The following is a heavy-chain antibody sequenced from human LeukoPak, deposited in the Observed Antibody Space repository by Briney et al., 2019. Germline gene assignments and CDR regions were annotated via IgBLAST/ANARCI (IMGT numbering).Heavy chain of an antibody. J-gene: IGHJ4*02. Sequence: GGSLRLSCAASGFTFSSYWMHWVRRDPGQGLVWVSRINSDGGTTNYADSVKGRFTNSRDNAKSTLYLQVNSLRAEDTAVYYCARARSGFLDYWGQGTLVTVSS. CDR3: ARARSGFLDY. CDR1: GFTFSSYW. V-gene: IGHV3-74*01. CDR2: INSDGGTT. D-gene: IGHD3-3*01.